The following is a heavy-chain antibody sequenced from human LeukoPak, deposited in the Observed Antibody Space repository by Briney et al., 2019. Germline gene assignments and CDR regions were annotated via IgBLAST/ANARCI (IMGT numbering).Heavy chain of an antibody. D-gene: IGHD3/OR15-3a*01. J-gene: IGHJ5*02. CDR3: AKDSLPSPHDFWPGYQKYNWIDP. CDR2: IRHDGSNK. CDR1: GFTFSRYG. V-gene: IGHV3-30*02. Sequence: SGGSLRLSCAASGFTFSRYGLHWVRQAPGKGLECVAFIRHDGSNKNYADAVKGRFSVSRENSKNTLYLQMNSLRPEDTAVYYCAKDSLPSPHDFWPGYQKYNWIDPWGQGTLVTVSS.